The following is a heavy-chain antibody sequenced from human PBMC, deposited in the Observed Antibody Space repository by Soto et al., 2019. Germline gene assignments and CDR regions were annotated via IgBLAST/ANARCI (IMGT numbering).Heavy chain of an antibody. CDR1: GFTFSTYA. CDR2: ISYDGANK. CDR3: GKVALQSHSWSFVDY. Sequence: QVQVVESGGGVVQPGRSLTLSCAASGFTFSTYAMHWVRQAPGKGLEWVAVISYDGANKYYADSVKGRFTISRDNYKDTVYLQMNSLRAEDTAMYHCGKVALQSHSWSFVDYWGQGTLVTVSS. V-gene: IGHV3-30*18. J-gene: IGHJ4*02. D-gene: IGHD6-13*01.